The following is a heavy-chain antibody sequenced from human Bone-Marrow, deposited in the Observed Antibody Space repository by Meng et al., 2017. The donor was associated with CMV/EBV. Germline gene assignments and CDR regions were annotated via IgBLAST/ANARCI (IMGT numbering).Heavy chain of an antibody. D-gene: IGHD4-23*01. J-gene: IGHJ6*02. Sequence: GESLKISCAASGFTFSDYYMSWIRQAPGKGLEWVSYISSSGSTIYYADSVKGRFTIFRDNAKNSLYLQMNSLRAEDTAVYYCAREGYGGNHYYYYYGMDVWGQGTTVTVSS. CDR3: AREGYGGNHYYYYYGMDV. V-gene: IGHV3-11*04. CDR1: GFTFSDYY. CDR2: ISSSGSTI.